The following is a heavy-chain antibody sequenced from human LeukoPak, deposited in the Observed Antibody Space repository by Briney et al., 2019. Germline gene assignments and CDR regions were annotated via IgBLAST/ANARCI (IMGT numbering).Heavy chain of an antibody. CDR2: IYYSGST. J-gene: IGHJ4*02. Sequence: SETLSLTCTVSGGSISSGDYYWSWIRQPPGKGLEWIGYIYYSGSTNYNPSLKSRVTISVDTSKNQFSLKLSSVTAADTAVYYCARGHSYGYRLFDYWGQGTLVTVSS. CDR1: GGSISSGDYY. CDR3: ARGHSYGYRLFDY. D-gene: IGHD5-18*01. V-gene: IGHV4-61*08.